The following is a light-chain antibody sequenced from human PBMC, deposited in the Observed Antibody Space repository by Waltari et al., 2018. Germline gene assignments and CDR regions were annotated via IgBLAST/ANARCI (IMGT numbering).Light chain of an antibody. CDR3: QQLDSYPLA. CDR1: QGITSH. J-gene: IGKJ4*01. Sequence: IQLTQSPSFLSASVGDRVTITCRASQGITSHLAWYQQRPGKAPKLLIYAASTLHSGVSSRFSGSGSVTDFTLTINSLQPEDFATYYCQQLDSYPLAFGGGTRVGIK. V-gene: IGKV1-9*01. CDR2: AAS.